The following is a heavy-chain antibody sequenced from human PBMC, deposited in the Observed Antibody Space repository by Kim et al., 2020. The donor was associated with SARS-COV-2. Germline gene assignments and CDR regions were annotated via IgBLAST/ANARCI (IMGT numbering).Heavy chain of an antibody. D-gene: IGHD5-18*01. Sequence: SETLSLTCTVSGGSISSYYWSWIRQPPGKGLEWIGYIYYSGSTNYNPSLKSRVTISVDTSKNQFSLKLSSVTAADTAVYYCARTVDTAMVLDGMDVWGQGTTVTVSS. J-gene: IGHJ6*02. CDR1: GGSISSYY. CDR3: ARTVDTAMVLDGMDV. CDR2: IYYSGST. V-gene: IGHV4-59*13.